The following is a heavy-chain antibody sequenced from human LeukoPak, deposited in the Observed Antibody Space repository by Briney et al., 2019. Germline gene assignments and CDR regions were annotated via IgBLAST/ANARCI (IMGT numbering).Heavy chain of an antibody. CDR2: ISWNGGSI. CDR1: GFTFGDYA. J-gene: IGHJ3*02. V-gene: IGHV3-9*01. Sequence: PGGSLRLSCAASGFTFGDYAMHWVRQAPGKGLEWVSGISWNGGSIDYADSVKGRFTISRDNAKNSLYLQMNSLRVEDSALYYCAKGMRLVVATDVFDIWGQGTMVSVSS. D-gene: IGHD6-19*01. CDR3: AKGMRLVVATDVFDI.